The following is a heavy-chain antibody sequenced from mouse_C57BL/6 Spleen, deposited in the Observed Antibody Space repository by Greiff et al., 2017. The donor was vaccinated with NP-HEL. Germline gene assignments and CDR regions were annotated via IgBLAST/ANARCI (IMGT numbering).Heavy chain of an antibody. CDR3: AGDYGSIFDY. CDR2: IYPGDGDT. D-gene: IGHD1-1*01. Sequence: QVQLQQSGPELVKPGASVKISCKASGYAFSSSWMNWVKQRPGKGLEWIGRIYPGDGDTNYNGKFKGKATLTADKSSSTAYMQLSSLTSEDSAVYFCAGDYGSIFDYWGQGTTLTVSS. J-gene: IGHJ2*01. V-gene: IGHV1-82*01. CDR1: GYAFSSSW.